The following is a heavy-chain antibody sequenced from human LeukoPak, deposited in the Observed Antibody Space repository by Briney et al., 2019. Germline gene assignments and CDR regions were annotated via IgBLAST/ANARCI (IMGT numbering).Heavy chain of an antibody. Sequence: ASVKVSCKASGYTFTGYYMHWVRQAPGQGLEWMGWINPNSGGTNYAQKFQGRVTMTRDTSISTAYMELSRLRSDDTAVYYCARGKVRVWSYFDYWGQGTLVTVSS. CDR3: ARGKVRVWSYFDY. D-gene: IGHD3-10*01. CDR2: INPNSGGT. CDR1: GYTFTGYY. V-gene: IGHV1-2*02. J-gene: IGHJ4*02.